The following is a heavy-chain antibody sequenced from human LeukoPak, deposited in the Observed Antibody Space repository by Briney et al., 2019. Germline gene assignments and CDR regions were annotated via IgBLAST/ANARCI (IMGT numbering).Heavy chain of an antibody. D-gene: IGHD3-3*01. CDR1: GYTFTCYD. J-gene: IGHJ4*02. CDR2: MNPNSGNT. CDR3: ARVSTYFGVVNDFDY. Sequence: VASAKVSCTAAGYTFTCYDINWVRHATGQGHELLGWMNPNSGNTGYAQKFQGRVNMTRNTSISTAYMELSSLRSEDTTVYYCARVSTYFGVVNDFDYWGQGTLVTVSS. V-gene: IGHV1-8*01.